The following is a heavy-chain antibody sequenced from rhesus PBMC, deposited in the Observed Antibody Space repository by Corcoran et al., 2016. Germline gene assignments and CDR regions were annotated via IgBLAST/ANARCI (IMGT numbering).Heavy chain of an antibody. CDR2: NKGKRATT. D-gene: IGHD4-11*01. Sequence: QVQLQESGPGLVKPSETLSLTCPVSGGSISGYYYWSWIRQPPGKGPEGIGGNKGKRATTNYNPTRKGRGTSSKDTSKNQFSLRLNAVTAADTAVYYCASPQSHRDNRFDVWGPGVLVTVSS. CDR3: ASPQSHRDNRFDV. CDR1: GGSISGYYY. V-gene: IGHV4-143*01. J-gene: IGHJ5-1*01.